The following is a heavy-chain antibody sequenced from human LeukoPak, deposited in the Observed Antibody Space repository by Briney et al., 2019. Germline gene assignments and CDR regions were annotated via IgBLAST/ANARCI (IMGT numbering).Heavy chain of an antibody. V-gene: IGHV1-46*01. CDR3: ARLPYDSSGYLDY. CDR2: IDPSDGST. Sequence: GASVKVSCKASGYTFTSHYIHWVRQAPGQGLEWIGIIDPSDGSTTYAQMFQDRVTMARDTSTSTVYMELNSLRSEDTAVYYCARLPYDSSGYLDYWGQGTLVTVSS. CDR1: GYTFTSHY. D-gene: IGHD3-22*01. J-gene: IGHJ4*02.